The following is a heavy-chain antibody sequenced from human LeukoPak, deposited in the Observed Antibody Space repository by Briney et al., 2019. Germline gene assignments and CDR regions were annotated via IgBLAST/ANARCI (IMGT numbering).Heavy chain of an antibody. D-gene: IGHD3-10*01. CDR2: IWYDGTLQ. CDR1: GFTFSNYG. CDR3: EKDLSRITMLQGLWGSAAGLEY. Sequence: GGSLRLSCAASGFTFSNYGMHWVRQAPGRGLEWVAFIWYDGTLQNYADSVKGRFTISRDNSKNALFLQMDSLRAEDTALYYCEKDLSRITMLQGLWGSAAGLEYWGQGTQVTVSS. J-gene: IGHJ4*02. V-gene: IGHV3-30*02.